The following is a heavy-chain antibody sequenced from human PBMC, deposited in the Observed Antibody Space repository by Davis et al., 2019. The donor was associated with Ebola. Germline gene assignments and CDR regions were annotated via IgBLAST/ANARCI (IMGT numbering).Heavy chain of an antibody. D-gene: IGHD3-10*01. V-gene: IGHV5-51*01. Sequence: PAGSLRLSCKGSGYSFTSYWIGWVRQMPGKGLEWMGIIYPGDSDTRDSPSFQGQVTISADKSISTAYLQWSSLKASDTAMYYCARALPLRYSGVGYPFPLDYWGQGTLVTVSS. CDR2: IYPGDSDT. CDR3: ARALPLRYSGVGYPFPLDY. CDR1: GYSFTSYW. J-gene: IGHJ4*02.